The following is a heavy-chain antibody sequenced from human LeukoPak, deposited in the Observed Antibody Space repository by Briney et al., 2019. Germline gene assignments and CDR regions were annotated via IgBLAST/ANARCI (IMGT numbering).Heavy chain of an antibody. CDR1: GFTFNSYW. CDR2: INGDGSTT. CDR3: ARAGKYSYSSVDH. D-gene: IGHD2-21*01. Sequence: PGGSLRLSCAASGFTFNSYWMHWVRQAPGKGLVWVSRINGDGSTTTYADSVKGRFTISRDSAKNTLYLQMYSLRDDDTAVYYCARAGKYSYSSVDHCGQGTLVTVSS. J-gene: IGHJ4*02. V-gene: IGHV3-74*01.